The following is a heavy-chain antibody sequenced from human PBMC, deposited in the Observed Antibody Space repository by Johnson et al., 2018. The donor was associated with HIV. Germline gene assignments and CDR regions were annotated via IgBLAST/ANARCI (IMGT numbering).Heavy chain of an antibody. V-gene: IGHV3-7*05. D-gene: IGHD7-27*01. CDR2: IKQDGREK. CDR1: GFNLGGYW. CDR3: ARGRDSTGDGGAFDI. Sequence: VQLVESGGGLVQPGGSLRLSCAASGFNLGGYWMSWVRQAPGKGLEWVANIKQDGREKYEVDSVKGRFTISRDNAKNSTYLQMNSLRAEDTAVYYCARGRDSTGDGGAFDIWGQGTMVTVSS. J-gene: IGHJ3*02.